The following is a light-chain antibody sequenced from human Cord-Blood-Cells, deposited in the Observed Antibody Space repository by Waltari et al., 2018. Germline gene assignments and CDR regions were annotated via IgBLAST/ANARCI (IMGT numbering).Light chain of an antibody. CDR2: GAS. V-gene: IGKV3-20*01. CDR3: QQYGSSPWT. CDR1: RSVSSSY. Sequence: EIVLTQPPGTLSLSPGERATLSRRASRSVSSSYLAWYQQKPGQAPRLLIYGASSRATGIPDRFSGSGSGTDFTLTISRLEPEDFAVYYCQQYGSSPWTFGQGTKVEIK. J-gene: IGKJ1*01.